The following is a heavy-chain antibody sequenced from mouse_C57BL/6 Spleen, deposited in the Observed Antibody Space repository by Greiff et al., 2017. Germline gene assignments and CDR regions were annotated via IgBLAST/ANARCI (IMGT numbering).Heavy chain of an antibody. J-gene: IGHJ3*01. CDR1: GYTFTSYW. CDR3: ARPSSSGYPFAY. V-gene: IGHV1-52*01. Sequence: VQLQQPGAELVRPGSSVKLSCKASGYTFTSYWMHWVKQRPIQGLEWIGNIDPSDSETHYNQKFKDKATLTVDKSSSTAYMQLSSLTSEDSAVYYCARPSSSGYPFAYWGQGTLVTVSA. CDR2: IDPSDSET. D-gene: IGHD3-2*02.